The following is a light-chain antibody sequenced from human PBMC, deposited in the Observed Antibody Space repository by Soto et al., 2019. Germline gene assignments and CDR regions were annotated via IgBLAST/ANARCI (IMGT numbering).Light chain of an antibody. Sequence: IVLTQSPGTLSLSPGDAATLSCRASQTVRSSYLAWYQQKPGQAPRLLIYGASSRATGIPDRFSGSGSGTDFTLTIRRVEPEEFAVFYCHQYGGALPLTFGQGTRLEIK. J-gene: IGKJ5*01. CDR3: HQYGGALPLT. CDR1: QTVRSSY. V-gene: IGKV3-20*01. CDR2: GAS.